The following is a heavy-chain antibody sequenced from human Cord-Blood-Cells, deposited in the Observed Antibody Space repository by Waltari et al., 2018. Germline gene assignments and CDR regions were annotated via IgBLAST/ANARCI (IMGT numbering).Heavy chain of an antibody. V-gene: IGHV3-7*01. Sequence: EVQLVESGGGLVQPGGSLRLSCAASGFTFSSYWMSWVRRAPGKVLGWVANIKQYGSENYCVDSVKCRFTISRDNAKNSLYLQMNSLRAEDTAVYYCARDYSQLGDAFDIWGQGTMVTVSS. CDR1: GFTFSSYW. D-gene: IGHD6-13*01. CDR3: ARDYSQLGDAFDI. J-gene: IGHJ3*02. CDR2: IKQYGSEN.